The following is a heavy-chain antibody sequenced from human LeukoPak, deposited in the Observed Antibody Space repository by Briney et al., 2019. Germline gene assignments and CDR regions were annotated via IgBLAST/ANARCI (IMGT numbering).Heavy chain of an antibody. Sequence: GGSLRLSCAAAGFTFSSYAINWVRQAPGKGLEWVSAITASGTSTYYADSVRGRLTISRDNSKNTLYVQMNSLRAEGTPVYYCAKAQGFEDYWGQGTLVTVSS. CDR1: GFTFSSYA. V-gene: IGHV3-23*01. CDR2: ITASGTST. D-gene: IGHD3-9*01. J-gene: IGHJ4*02. CDR3: AKAQGFEDY.